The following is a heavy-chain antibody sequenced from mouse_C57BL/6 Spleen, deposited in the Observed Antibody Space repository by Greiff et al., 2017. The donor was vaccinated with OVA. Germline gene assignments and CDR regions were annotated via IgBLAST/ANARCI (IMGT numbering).Heavy chain of an antibody. CDR1: GYSFTDYN. CDR3: ARRGLAYYFDY. D-gene: IGHD3-3*01. V-gene: IGHV1-39*01. J-gene: IGHJ2*01. CDR2: INPNYGTT. Sequence: VHVKQSGPELVKPGASVKISCKASGYSFTDYNMNWVKQSNGKSLEWFGVINPNYGTTSYNQKFKGKATLTVDQSSSTAYMQLNILTSEDSAVYYCARRGLAYYFDYWGQGTTLTVSS.